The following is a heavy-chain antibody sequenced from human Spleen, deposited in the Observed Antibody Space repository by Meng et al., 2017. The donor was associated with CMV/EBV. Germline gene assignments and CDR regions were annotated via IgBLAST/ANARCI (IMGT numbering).Heavy chain of an antibody. CDR2: ISWNSGSI. CDR1: GFTFDDYA. CDR3: AKGSVGGVGANVWGFDY. Sequence: SLKIPCAASGFTFDDYALHWVRQAPGKGLEWVSGISWNSGSISYADSVKGRFTISRDNAKNSLYLEMNSLITEDTALYYCAKGSVGGVGANVWGFDYWGQGTLVTVSS. J-gene: IGHJ4*02. V-gene: IGHV3-9*01. D-gene: IGHD1-26*01.